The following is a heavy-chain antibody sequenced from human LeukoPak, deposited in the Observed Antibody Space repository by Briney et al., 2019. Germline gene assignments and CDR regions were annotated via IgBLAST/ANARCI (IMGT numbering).Heavy chain of an antibody. D-gene: IGHD3-16*02. V-gene: IGHV4-34*01. Sequence: PSETLSLTCAVYGGSFSGYYWSWIRQPPGKGLEWIGEINHSGSTNYNPSLKSRVTISVDTSKNQFSLKLSSVTAADTAVYYCAATYYDYVWGSYRYLVYFDYWGQGTLVTVPS. CDR1: GGSFSGYY. CDR2: INHSGST. J-gene: IGHJ4*02. CDR3: AATYYDYVWGSYRYLVYFDY.